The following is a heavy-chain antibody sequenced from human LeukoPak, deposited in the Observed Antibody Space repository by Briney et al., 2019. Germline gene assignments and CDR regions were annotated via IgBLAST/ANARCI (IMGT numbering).Heavy chain of an antibody. J-gene: IGHJ6*02. CDR2: ISGSGGST. V-gene: IGHV3-23*01. CDR1: GFTFSSYA. D-gene: IGHD3-10*01. Sequence: GGSLRLSCAASGFTFSSYAMSWVRQAPGKGLEWVSAISGSGGSTYYADSVKGRFTISRDNSKNTLYLQMNSLRAEDTAVYYCAKGEWFGKLSSGYYYGMDVWGQGTTVTVSS. CDR3: AKGEWFGKLSSGYYYGMDV.